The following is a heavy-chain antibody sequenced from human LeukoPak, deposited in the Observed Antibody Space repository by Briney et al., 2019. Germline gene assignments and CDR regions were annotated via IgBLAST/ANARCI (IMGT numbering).Heavy chain of an antibody. CDR3: ARVSSSSLYYYYYYGMDV. Sequence: PGGSLRLSCAASGFTFSSYWMHWVRQAPGKGLVWVSRINSDGSSTSYADSVKGRFTISRDNAKNTLYLQMNSLRAEDTAVYYCARVSSSSLYYYYYYGMDVWGQGTTVTVSS. D-gene: IGHD6-13*01. CDR2: INSDGSST. V-gene: IGHV3-74*01. CDR1: GFTFSSYW. J-gene: IGHJ6*02.